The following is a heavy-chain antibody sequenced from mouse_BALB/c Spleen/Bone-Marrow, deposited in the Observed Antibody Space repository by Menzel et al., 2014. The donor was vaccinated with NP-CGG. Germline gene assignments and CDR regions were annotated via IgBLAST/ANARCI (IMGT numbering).Heavy chain of an antibody. V-gene: IGHV1-74*01. J-gene: IGHJ3*01. D-gene: IGHD2-1*01. Sequence: VQVQQSGAELVRPGALVKLSCKASGYSFTNYWMNWVKQRPGQGLEWIGMIHPSDSETRLNQKFKDKATLTVDKSSSTAYMQVSSPTSEDSAVYYCARFGNYEGFGYWGQGALVTVSA. CDR1: GYSFTNYW. CDR3: ARFGNYEGFGY. CDR2: IHPSDSET.